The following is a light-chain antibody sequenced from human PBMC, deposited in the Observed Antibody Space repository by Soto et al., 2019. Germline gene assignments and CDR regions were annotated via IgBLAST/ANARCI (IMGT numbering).Light chain of an antibody. V-gene: IGKV2-28*01. Sequence: DIVMTQSPLSLPVTPGEPASISCRSSQSLLHSNGYNYLDWYLQRPGQSPQLLIYLGSNRASGVPDRFSGSGSGTDFTLKISRVEADDVGLYYCMQALQTPWTFGQGTKVEVK. CDR2: LGS. CDR1: QSLLHSNGYNY. J-gene: IGKJ1*01. CDR3: MQALQTPWT.